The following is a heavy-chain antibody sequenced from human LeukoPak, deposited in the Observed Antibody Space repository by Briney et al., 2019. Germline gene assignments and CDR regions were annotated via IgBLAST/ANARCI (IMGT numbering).Heavy chain of an antibody. CDR2: ISGSGGST. V-gene: IGHV3-23*01. CDR3: ATGNYGDYNFDY. Sequence: GGSLRLSCAASGFTFSSYAMSWVRQAPGKRLEWVTAISGSGGSTYYAASVKGRFTISRDNSKNTMFLQMNSLRAEDTAVYYCATGNYGDYNFDYWGQGTLVTVSS. CDR1: GFTFSSYA. J-gene: IGHJ4*02. D-gene: IGHD4-17*01.